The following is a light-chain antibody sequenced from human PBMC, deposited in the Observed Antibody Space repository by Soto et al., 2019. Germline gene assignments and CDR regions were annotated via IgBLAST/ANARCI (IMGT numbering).Light chain of an antibody. CDR1: SSNIGSNT. V-gene: IGLV1-44*01. J-gene: IGLJ1*01. Sequence: QSVLTQPLSVSASPGQRVTISCSGGSSNIGSNTVAWYQHLPGTAPPRLIFTAGQRPSGVPGRFSGSKSGTSASLTISGLQSEDEGDYYCSAWENSLNVDVFGPGTKQTVL. CDR2: TAG. CDR3: SAWENSLNVDV.